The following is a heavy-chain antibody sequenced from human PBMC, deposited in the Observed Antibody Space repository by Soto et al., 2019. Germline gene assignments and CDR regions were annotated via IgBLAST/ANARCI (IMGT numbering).Heavy chain of an antibody. CDR3: ARVLRRQRVAYYYYGMDV. Sequence: ASETLSLTCTVSGGSISSGDYYYSWIRQPPGKGLEWIGYIYFTVNTYYNPSLKSRVTISVDTSKNQFSLKLSSVTAADTAVYHCARVLRRQRVAYYYYGMDVWGQGTTVPVSS. V-gene: IGHV4-30-4*01. D-gene: IGHD2-8*02. J-gene: IGHJ6*02. CDR1: GGSISSGDYY. CDR2: IYFTVNT.